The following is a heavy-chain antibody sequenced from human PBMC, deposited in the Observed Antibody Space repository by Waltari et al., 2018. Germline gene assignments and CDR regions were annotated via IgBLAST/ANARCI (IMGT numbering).Heavy chain of an antibody. CDR3: ARRGKAVSDLDF. D-gene: IGHD3-16*01. Sequence: QLQLHESGPGLVKPSETLSLTCTFSGGSITSNTYYGGWVRQPPGKGLDWIGSLYDGGNTYSTPSLKRRATISVDTSKNHCSLRLTSVTAADSGRYFCARRGKAVSDLDFWGQGTLVTVSS. J-gene: IGHJ4*02. V-gene: IGHV4-39*02. CDR1: GGSITSNTYY. CDR2: LYDGGNT.